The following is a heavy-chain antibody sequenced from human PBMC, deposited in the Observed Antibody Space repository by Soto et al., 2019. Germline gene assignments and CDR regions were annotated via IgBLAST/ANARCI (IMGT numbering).Heavy chain of an antibody. V-gene: IGHV3-21*01. D-gene: IGHD3-22*01. CDR1: GFTFSTYT. CDR2: ISSSSAYI. Sequence: GGSLRLSCAASGFTFSTYTMNWVRQAPGKGLEWVSSISSSSAYIYYADSVKGRFTLSRDDAKNSLYLQMNSLRAEDTAVDYCARGNADYYCSSGYCDYGGQGT. J-gene: IGHJ4*02. CDR3: ARGNADYYCSSGYCDY.